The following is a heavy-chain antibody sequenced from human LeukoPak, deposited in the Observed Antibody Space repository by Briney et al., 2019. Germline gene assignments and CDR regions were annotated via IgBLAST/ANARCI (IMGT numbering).Heavy chain of an antibody. J-gene: IGHJ4*02. Sequence: GGSLRLSCVASGFTFSAYAMHWVRQAPGKGLEYVSAISPNGGSTYYADSVKGRFTISRDNSRNTMYLQMNSLRAEDTAVYYCAKEYDSGGYGANFDYWGQGTLVTVSS. CDR1: GFTFSAYA. CDR2: ISPNGGST. D-gene: IGHD3-10*01. CDR3: AKEYDSGGYGANFDY. V-gene: IGHV3-64*04.